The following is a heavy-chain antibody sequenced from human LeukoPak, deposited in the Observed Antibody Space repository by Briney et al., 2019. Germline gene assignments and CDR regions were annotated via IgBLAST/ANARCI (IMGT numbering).Heavy chain of an antibody. CDR2: IYHSGST. CDR1: GYSISSGYY. Sequence: PSETLSLTCTVSGYSISSGYYWGWIRQPPGKGLEWIGSIYHSGSTYYNPSLKSRVTISVDTSKNQFSLKLSSVTAADTAVYYCARLGYCSGGSCLQIDYWGQGTLVTVSS. CDR3: ARLGYCSGGSCLQIDY. D-gene: IGHD2-15*01. V-gene: IGHV4-38-2*02. J-gene: IGHJ4*02.